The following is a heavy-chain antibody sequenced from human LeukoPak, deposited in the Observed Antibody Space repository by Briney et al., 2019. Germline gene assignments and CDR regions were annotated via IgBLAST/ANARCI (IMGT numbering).Heavy chain of an antibody. D-gene: IGHD6-19*01. CDR3: AKDLWGWSGMDV. J-gene: IGHJ6*02. Sequence: AGGSLRLSCAASGFTFSGNAMCWVRQAPGKGLEWVSGFGGDGKTYYAASVKGRFTTSRDNSKNMLYLQMNSLRDEDTALYYCAKDLWGWSGMDVWGQGTTVTVSS. V-gene: IGHV3-23*01. CDR2: FGGDGKT. CDR1: GFTFSGNA.